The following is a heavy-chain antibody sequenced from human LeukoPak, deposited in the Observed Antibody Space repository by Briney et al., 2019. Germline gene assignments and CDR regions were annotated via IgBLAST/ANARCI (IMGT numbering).Heavy chain of an antibody. V-gene: IGHV3-30-3*01. CDR3: ITMVRGVIEDDAFDI. J-gene: IGHJ3*02. CDR1: GFTFNSYW. D-gene: IGHD3-10*01. Sequence: GGSLRLSCEASGFTFNSYWMHWVRQAPGKGLEWVAVISYDGSNKYYADSVKGRFTISRDNSKNTLYLQMNSLRAEDTAVYYCITMVRGVIEDDAFDIWGQGTMVTVSS. CDR2: ISYDGSNK.